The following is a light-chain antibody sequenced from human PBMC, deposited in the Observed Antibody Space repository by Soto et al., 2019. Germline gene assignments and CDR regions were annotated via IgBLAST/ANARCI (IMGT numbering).Light chain of an antibody. J-gene: IGKJ2*01. CDR2: LGS. CDR1: QSLLHSNGYNY. V-gene: IGKV2-28*01. CDR3: MQARQPPYT. Sequence: DIVLTQSPLSLPVTPGEPASISCRSSQSLLHSNGYNYLDWYLQKPGQSPQLLIYLGSSRASGVPDRFSGSGAGTDLTLKISRVEAEDVGGYYCMQARQPPYTFGQGTRLEIK.